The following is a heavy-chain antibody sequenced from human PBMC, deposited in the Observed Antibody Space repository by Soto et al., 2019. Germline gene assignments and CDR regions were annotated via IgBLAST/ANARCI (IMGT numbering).Heavy chain of an antibody. J-gene: IGHJ5*02. CDR1: GYTFTSYG. Sequence: GASVKVSCKASGYTFTSYGISWVRQAPGQGLEWMGWISAYNGNTNYAQKLQGRVTVTTDTSTSTAYMELRSLRSDDTAVYYCARDGKAAATINWFDPWGQGTLVTVSS. CDR3: ARDGKAAATINWFDP. CDR2: ISAYNGNT. V-gene: IGHV1-18*04. D-gene: IGHD6-13*01.